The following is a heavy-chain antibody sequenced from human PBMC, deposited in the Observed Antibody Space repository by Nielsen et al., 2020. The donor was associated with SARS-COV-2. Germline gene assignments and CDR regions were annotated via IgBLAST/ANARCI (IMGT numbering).Heavy chain of an antibody. J-gene: IGHJ3*02. CDR1: GGSINSGDYY. V-gene: IGHV4-30-4*01. D-gene: IGHD4-17*01. CDR3: ARATMTDADAFDI. CDR2: IYYSGTT. Sequence: SCPVSGGSINSGDYYWNWVRQPPGKGLEWIGYIYYSGTTYYNPSHESRATISVATSKSQFSLKLRSVTAADTAVYYCARATMTDADAFDIWVLGAMVSVSS.